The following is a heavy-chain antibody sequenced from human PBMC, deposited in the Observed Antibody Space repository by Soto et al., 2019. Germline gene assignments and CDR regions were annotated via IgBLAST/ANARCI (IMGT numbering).Heavy chain of an antibody. J-gene: IGHJ6*02. CDR1: GFTVSSNY. CDR3: ARELAVAYYYGMDV. D-gene: IGHD6-19*01. V-gene: IGHV3-53*01. Sequence: PGGSLRLSCAASGFTVSSNYMSWVRQAPGKGLEWVSVIYSGGSTYYADSVKGRFTISRDNSKNTLYLQMNSLRAEDTAVYYCARELAVAYYYGMDVWGQGTTVTAP. CDR2: IYSGGST.